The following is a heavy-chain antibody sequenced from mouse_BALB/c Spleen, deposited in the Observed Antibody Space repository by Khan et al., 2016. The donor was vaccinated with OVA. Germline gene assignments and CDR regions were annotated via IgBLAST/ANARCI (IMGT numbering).Heavy chain of an antibody. V-gene: IGHV1-84*02. J-gene: IGHJ2*01. CDR2: IYPGSGNT. CDR3: AGGFDY. Sequence: QVQLQQSGPELVKPAASVKLSCTASGYTFTDYYINWVKQKPGQGLEWIGCIYPGSGNTRYSEKFKGKATLTVDTSSSTAFMRLSSLTSEKPAVDFWAGGFDYWGQGTTLTVSS. CDR1: GYTFTDYY.